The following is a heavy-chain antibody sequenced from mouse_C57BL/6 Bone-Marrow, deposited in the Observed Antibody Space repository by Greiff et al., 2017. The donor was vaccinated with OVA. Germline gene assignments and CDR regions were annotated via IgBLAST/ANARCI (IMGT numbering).Heavy chain of an antibody. CDR2: IYPGSGST. J-gene: IGHJ2*01. CDR1: GYTFTSYW. Sequence: QVQLQQPGAELVKPGASVKMSCKASGYTFTSYWITWVKQRPGHGLEWIGDIYPGSGSTNYNEKFKSKATLTVDTSSSTAYMQLSSLTSEDSAVYYCARARDDGYWDYFDYWGQGTTLTVSS. CDR3: ARARDDGYWDYFDY. V-gene: IGHV1-55*01. D-gene: IGHD2-3*01.